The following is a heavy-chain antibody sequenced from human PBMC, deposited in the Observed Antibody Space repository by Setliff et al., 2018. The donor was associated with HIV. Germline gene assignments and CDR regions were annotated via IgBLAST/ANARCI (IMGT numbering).Heavy chain of an antibody. D-gene: IGHD6-13*01. CDR3: ARGRIAAAAKYFQH. Sequence: GASVKVSCKPSGYSFTNHYMHWVRQAPGQGLEWMGVINPTGGSTRNTQKFQGRVAMTRDTSISTAYMELSRLRSDETAVYYCARGRIAAAAKYFQHWGQGTLVTVSS. CDR1: GYSFTNHY. V-gene: IGHV1-46*01. CDR2: INPTGGST. J-gene: IGHJ1*01.